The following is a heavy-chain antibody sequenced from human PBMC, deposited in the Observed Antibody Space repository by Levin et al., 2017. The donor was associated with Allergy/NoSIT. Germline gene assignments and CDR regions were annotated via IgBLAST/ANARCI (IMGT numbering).Heavy chain of an antibody. CDR2: ITSSGTTV. D-gene: IGHD5-24*01. V-gene: IGHV3-11*01. J-gene: IGHJ4*02. CDR1: GFTFSDYY. Sequence: GGSLRLSCAASGFTFSDYYMSWIRQAPGKGLEWVSYITSSGTTVYYADSVKGRFTISRDNAKNSLFLQMNSLRAEDTAVYYCARDLAPATITSDFDYWGQGTLVTVSS. CDR3: ARDLAPATITSDFDY.